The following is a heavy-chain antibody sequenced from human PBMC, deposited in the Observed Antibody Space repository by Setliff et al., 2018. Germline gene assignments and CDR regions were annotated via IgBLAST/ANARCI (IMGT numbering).Heavy chain of an antibody. D-gene: IGHD3-10*01. V-gene: IGHV4-4*07. CDR2: IYVTEST. CDR1: GDSISNYY. CDR3: AASRAYTGAVEEWFLPKTFDF. Sequence: SETLSLTCTVSGDSISNYYWNWIRQPAGKGLEWIGRIYVTESTKYNPSLKSRVTLSIDTSKNQSSLKLSSVTAADAALYYCAASRAYTGAVEEWFLPKTFDFWGQGSPVTVSS. J-gene: IGHJ4*02.